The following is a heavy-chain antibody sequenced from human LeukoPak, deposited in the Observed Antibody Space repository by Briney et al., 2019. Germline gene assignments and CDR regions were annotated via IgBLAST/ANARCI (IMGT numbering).Heavy chain of an antibody. CDR2: IYYSGST. CDR1: GGSISSYY. CDR3: ARMGDSSNPRWFDP. J-gene: IGHJ5*02. V-gene: IGHV4-59*01. D-gene: IGHD6-13*01. Sequence: SETLSLTCTVPGGSISSYYWSWIRQPPGKGLEWIGYIYYSGSTNYNPSLKSRVTISVDTSKNQFSLKLSSVTAADTAVYYCARMGDSSNPRWFDPWGQGTLVTVSS.